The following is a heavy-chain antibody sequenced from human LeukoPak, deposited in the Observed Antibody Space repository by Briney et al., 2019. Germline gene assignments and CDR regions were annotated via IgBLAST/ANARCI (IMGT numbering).Heavy chain of an antibody. D-gene: IGHD1-26*01. Sequence: ETLSLTCTVSGGSISSSSYYWGWIRQPPGKGLEWIGSIYYSGSTYYNPSLKSRVTISVDTSKNQFSLKLSSVTAADTAVYYCARHAMLSGIYLYNWFDPWGQGTLVTVSS. CDR3: ARHAMLSGIYLYNWFDP. CDR1: GGSISSSSYY. J-gene: IGHJ5*02. V-gene: IGHV4-39*01. CDR2: IYYSGST.